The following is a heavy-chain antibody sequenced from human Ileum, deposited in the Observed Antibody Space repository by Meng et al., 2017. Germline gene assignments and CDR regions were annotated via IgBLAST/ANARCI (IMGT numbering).Heavy chain of an antibody. CDR2: ILHGGTT. CDR3: ARGIGNIRVGFDY. J-gene: IGHJ4*02. D-gene: IGHD2-2*02. V-gene: IGHV4-4*03. CDR1: GESISSGNW. Sequence: VARQALQARPDSAPALLSLSCAVPGESISSGNWWTWVRPSPGKGLEWIGEILHGGTTNYNPSLKNRVTLLIDKSKNQFSLQLTSVTAADTAVYYCARGIGNIRVGFDYWGQGILVTVSS.